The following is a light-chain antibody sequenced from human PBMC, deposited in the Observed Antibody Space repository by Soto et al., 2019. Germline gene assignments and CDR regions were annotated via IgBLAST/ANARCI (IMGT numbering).Light chain of an antibody. Sequence: DIQMTQSPSSLSASVGDRVTITCRASQSVSTFLNWYQQQPGKAPKLLISASSSLQSGVPSRFSGSGSGTDFTLTISTLQPEDFATYCCQQSYRSLRKFGQGTKVEIK. CDR1: QSVSTF. J-gene: IGKJ1*01. V-gene: IGKV1-39*01. CDR3: QQSYRSLRK. CDR2: ASS.